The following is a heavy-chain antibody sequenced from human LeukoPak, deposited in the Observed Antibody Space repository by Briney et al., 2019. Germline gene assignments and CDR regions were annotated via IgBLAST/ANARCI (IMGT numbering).Heavy chain of an antibody. D-gene: IGHD5-24*01. V-gene: IGHV3-74*01. CDR2: INSDGSST. CDR1: GFTFSSYW. J-gene: IGHJ4*02. Sequence: GGSLRLSCAASGFTFSSYWMHWVRQAPGKGLVWVSRINSDGSSTSYADSVKGRFTISRDNAKNTLYLQMNSLRAEDTAVYYCARGGYNLAFAFDYWGQGTLITVSS. CDR3: ARGGYNLAFAFDY.